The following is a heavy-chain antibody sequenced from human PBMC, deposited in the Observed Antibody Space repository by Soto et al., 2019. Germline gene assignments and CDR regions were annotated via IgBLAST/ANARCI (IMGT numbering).Heavy chain of an antibody. CDR2: FTGNGDST. J-gene: IGHJ6*03. D-gene: IGHD3-3*01. Sequence: GGSLRLSCIASGFTFSGYAMSWVRQAPGKGLEWVSIFTGNGDSTYYADSVKGRFTISRDNAKNTLYLQMNSLRAEDTAVYYCAKGLESSKSIYSYYYMNVWGRGTTVTVSS. V-gene: IGHV3-23*01. CDR1: GFTFSGYA. CDR3: AKGLESSKSIYSYYYMNV.